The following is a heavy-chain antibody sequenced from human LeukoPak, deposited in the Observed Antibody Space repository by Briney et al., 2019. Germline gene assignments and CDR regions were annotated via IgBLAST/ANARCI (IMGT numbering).Heavy chain of an antibody. CDR3: AKDGPVTTMVRGVIDY. CDR2: IKGNGATT. CDR1: GFTFSNYY. D-gene: IGHD3-10*01. J-gene: IGHJ4*02. Sequence: GGSLRLSCEASGFTFSNYYMSWIRQAPGEGLEWVSHIKGNGATTYYADSVRGRFTISRDNSKNTLYLQMNSLRAEDTAVYYCAKDGPVTTMVRGVIDYWGQGTLVTVSS. V-gene: IGHV3-11*04.